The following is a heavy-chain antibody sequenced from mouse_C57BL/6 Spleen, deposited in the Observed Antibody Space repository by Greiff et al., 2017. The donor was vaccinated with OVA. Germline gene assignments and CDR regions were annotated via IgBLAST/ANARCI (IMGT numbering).Heavy chain of an antibody. V-gene: IGHV10-1*01. CDR3: VRQGRTWFAY. D-gene: IGHD3-3*01. CDR1: GFSFNTYA. CDR2: IRSKSNNYAT. J-gene: IGHJ3*01. Sequence: EVQLVESGGGLVQPKGSLKLSCAASGFSFNTYAMNWVRQAPGKGLEWVARIRSKSNNYATYYADSVKDRFTISRDDSESMLYLQMNNLKTEDTAMYYCVRQGRTWFAYWGQGTLVTVSA.